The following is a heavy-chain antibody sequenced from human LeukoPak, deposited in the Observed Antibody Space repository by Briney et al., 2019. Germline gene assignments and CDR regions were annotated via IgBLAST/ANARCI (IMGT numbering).Heavy chain of an antibody. V-gene: IGHV3-21*01. J-gene: IGHJ4*02. CDR2: ISGSSSYI. CDR3: ARSATVTTSENFGY. Sequence: GGSLRLSCAASGFTFSDYYMNWVRQAPGKGLEWVSTISGSSSYIYYADSVKGRFTISRDNAKNSLYLQMNSLRAEDTAVYYCARSATVTTSENFGYWGQGTLVTVSS. D-gene: IGHD4-11*01. CDR1: GFTFSDYY.